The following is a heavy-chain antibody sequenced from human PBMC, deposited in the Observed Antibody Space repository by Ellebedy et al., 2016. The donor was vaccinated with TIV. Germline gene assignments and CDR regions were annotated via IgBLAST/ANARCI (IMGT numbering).Heavy chain of an antibody. D-gene: IGHD2-15*01. J-gene: IGHJ4*02. CDR2: IYYSGST. CDR1: GGSINSGDYY. CDR3: ARDPYCSGGSCWPV. Sequence: MPSETLSLTCTVSGGSINSGDYYWSWIRQPPGKGLEWIGYIYYSGSTYYNPSLKSRVTISVDTSKNQFSLKLSSVTAADTAVYYCARDPYCSGGSCWPVWGQGTLVTVSS. V-gene: IGHV4-30-4*01.